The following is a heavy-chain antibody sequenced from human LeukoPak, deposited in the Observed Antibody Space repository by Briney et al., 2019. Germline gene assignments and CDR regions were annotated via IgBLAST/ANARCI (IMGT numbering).Heavy chain of an antibody. CDR3: AKDHSGWSVYYFDY. CDR1: GFTFSSYA. V-gene: IGHV3-23*01. J-gene: IGHJ4*02. D-gene: IGHD6-19*01. Sequence: GGSLRLSCAASGFTFSSYAMSWVRQAPGKGLEWVSVISGSGGSTYYADSVKGRFTISRDNSKNMLYLQMNSLRAEDTAVYYCAKDHSGWSVYYFDYWGQGTLVTVSS. CDR2: ISGSGGST.